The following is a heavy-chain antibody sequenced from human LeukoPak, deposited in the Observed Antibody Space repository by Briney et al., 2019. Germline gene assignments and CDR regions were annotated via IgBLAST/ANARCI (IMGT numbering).Heavy chain of an antibody. D-gene: IGHD2-2*03. V-gene: IGHV3-64*01. CDR1: GFTFSSYA. J-gene: IGHJ4*02. Sequence: GGSLRLSCAASGFTFSSYAMHWVRQAPGKGLEYVSAISSNGGGTYYANSVKGRFTISRDNSKNTLYLQMNSLRAEDTAVYYCAKDRRLGSADFDYWGQGTLVTVSS. CDR3: AKDRRLGSADFDY. CDR2: ISSNGGGT.